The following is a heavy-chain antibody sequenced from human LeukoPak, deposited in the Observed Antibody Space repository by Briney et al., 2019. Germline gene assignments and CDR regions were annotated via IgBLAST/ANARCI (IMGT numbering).Heavy chain of an antibody. CDR3: SRESGAFCPFGY. V-gene: IGHV4-4*02. D-gene: IGHD1-26*01. J-gene: IGHJ4*02. CDR2: VSLAGQT. CDR1: GGSISNTNW. Sequence: SETLSLTCDVSGGSISNTNWWSWVRQPPGQGLEWIGEVSLAGQTNYNPSLNGRVTMSLDESSNQLSLKLTSVTAADTAIHYCSRESGAFCPFGYWGQGTLVIVPS.